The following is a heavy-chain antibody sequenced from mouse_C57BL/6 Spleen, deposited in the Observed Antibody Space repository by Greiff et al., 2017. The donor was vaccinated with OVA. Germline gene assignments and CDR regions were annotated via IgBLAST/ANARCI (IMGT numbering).Heavy chain of an antibody. CDR1: GYAFSSYW. CDR3: ARSRRTPYAMDY. V-gene: IGHV1-80*01. J-gene: IGHJ4*01. Sequence: VQLQQPGAELVKPGASVKISCKASGYAFSSYWMNWVKQRPGKGLEWIGQIYPGDGDTNYNGKFKGKATLTADKSSSTAYMQLSSLTSEDSAVYFCARSRRTPYAMDYWGQGTSVTVSS. CDR2: IYPGDGDT.